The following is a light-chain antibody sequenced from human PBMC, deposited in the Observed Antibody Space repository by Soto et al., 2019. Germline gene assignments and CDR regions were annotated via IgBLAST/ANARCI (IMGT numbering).Light chain of an antibody. J-gene: IGKJ1*01. Sequence: EIVMTQSPATLSVSPGERATLSCRASQSVSSSYLAWYQQKPGQAPRLLIYGASSRATGIPDRFSGSGSGTDFTLTISRLEPEDFAVYHCQQYDDSMTFGQGTKVDIK. CDR3: QQYDDSMT. CDR1: QSVSSSY. V-gene: IGKV3-20*01. CDR2: GAS.